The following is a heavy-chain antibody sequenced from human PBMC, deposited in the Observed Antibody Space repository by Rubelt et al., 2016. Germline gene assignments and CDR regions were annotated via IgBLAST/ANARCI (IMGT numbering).Heavy chain of an antibody. CDR2: INTNTANP. V-gene: IGHV7-4-1*02. CDR1: GYTFTSYA. CDR3: ARVRSNYYYYGMDV. Sequence: QVQLVQSGSELKKPGASVKVSCKASGYTFTSYAMNWVRQAPVPGLEWMVWINTNTANPTYAHGFTERFVLSFDTSVSTAYLQISSLKAEDTAVYYCARVRSNYYYYGMDVWGQGTTVTVSS. J-gene: IGHJ6*02.